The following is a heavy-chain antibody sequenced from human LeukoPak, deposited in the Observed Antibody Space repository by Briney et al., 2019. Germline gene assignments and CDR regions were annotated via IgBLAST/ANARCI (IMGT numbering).Heavy chain of an antibody. CDR3: ARDEDAYGSGSYFPF. CDR2: ISGYNDKT. D-gene: IGHD3-10*01. J-gene: IGHJ4*02. Sequence: ASVKVSCKASGYTFTLYGISWVRQAPGQGLEWMGWISGYNDKTNYAESLQGRVTMTTDPSTSTAYMELRSLRSDDTAVYYCARDEDAYGSGSYFPFWGQGTLVTVSS. V-gene: IGHV1-18*01. CDR1: GYTFTLYG.